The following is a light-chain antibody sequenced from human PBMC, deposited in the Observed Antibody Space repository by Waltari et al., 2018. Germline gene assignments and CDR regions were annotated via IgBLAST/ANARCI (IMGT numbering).Light chain of an antibody. CDR1: QSVLYSSTNKNY. V-gene: IGKV4-1*01. Sequence: DIVMTQSPDSLAVSLGERATVNCKSSQSVLYSSTNKNYLAWYQQRPGQPPKLLIYWASTRESGVPDRFSGSGSGTDFTLTIGSLQAEDVAVYYCHQYSSTPWTFGQGTKVEIK. J-gene: IGKJ1*01. CDR2: WAS. CDR3: HQYSSTPWT.